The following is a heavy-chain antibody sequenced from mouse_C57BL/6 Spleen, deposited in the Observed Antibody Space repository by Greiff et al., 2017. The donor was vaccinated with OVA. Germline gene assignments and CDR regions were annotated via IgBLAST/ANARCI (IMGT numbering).Heavy chain of an antibody. CDR1: GYTFTSYW. J-gene: IGHJ3*01. Sequence: QVHVKQPGAELVKPGASVKLSCKASGYTFTSYWMHWVKQRPGQGLEWIGMIHPNSGSTNYNEKFKSKATLTVDKSSSTAYMQLSSLTSEDSAVYYCAREHYGNSGFAYWGQGTLVTVSA. CDR2: IHPNSGST. V-gene: IGHV1-64*01. D-gene: IGHD2-1*01. CDR3: AREHYGNSGFAY.